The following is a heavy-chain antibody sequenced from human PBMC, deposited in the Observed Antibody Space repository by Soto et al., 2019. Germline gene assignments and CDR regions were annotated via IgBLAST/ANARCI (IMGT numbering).Heavy chain of an antibody. Sequence: GASVKVSCKASGYTFTSYYMHWVRQAPGQGLEWMGIINPSGGSTSYAQKFQGRVTMTRDTSTSTVYMELSSLRSEDTAVYYCARDHQPADYYDSSGYYDWGQGTLVTVSS. D-gene: IGHD3-22*01. CDR3: ARDHQPADYYDSSGYYD. CDR1: GYTFTSYY. V-gene: IGHV1-46*01. CDR2: INPSGGST. J-gene: IGHJ4*02.